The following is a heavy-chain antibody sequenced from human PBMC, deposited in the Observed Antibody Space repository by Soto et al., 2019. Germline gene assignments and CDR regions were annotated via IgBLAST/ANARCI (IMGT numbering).Heavy chain of an antibody. Sequence: GGSLRLSCAASGFTFSSYGMHWVRQAPGKGLEWVAVIWYDGSNKYYADSVKGRFTISRDNSKNTLYLQMNSLRAEDTAVYYCARDRWYYDSSGYPAFDIWGQGTMVTVSS. J-gene: IGHJ3*02. D-gene: IGHD3-22*01. CDR1: GFTFSSYG. V-gene: IGHV3-33*01. CDR3: ARDRWYYDSSGYPAFDI. CDR2: IWYDGSNK.